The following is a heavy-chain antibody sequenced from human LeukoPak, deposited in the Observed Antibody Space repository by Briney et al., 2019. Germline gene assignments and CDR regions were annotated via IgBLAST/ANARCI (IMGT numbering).Heavy chain of an antibody. Sequence: GGSLRLSCAASGFTFDDYAMHWVRQAPGKGLEWVAVISYDGSSKYYIDSVKGRFTISRDNSKNTLYLQMNSLRAEDTAVYYCARGENSKTYPVSGYWGQGTLVTVSS. CDR2: ISYDGSSK. CDR1: GFTFDDYA. D-gene: IGHD2/OR15-2a*01. CDR3: ARGENSKTYPVSGY. J-gene: IGHJ4*02. V-gene: IGHV3-30*03.